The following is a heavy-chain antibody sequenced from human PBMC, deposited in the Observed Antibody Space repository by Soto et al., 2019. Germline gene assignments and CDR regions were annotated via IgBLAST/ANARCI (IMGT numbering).Heavy chain of an antibody. V-gene: IGHV1-18*01. CDR2: ISPFNDNT. CDR1: GYTFSEHG. D-gene: IGHD6-25*01. Sequence: QVYLVQSEPEVKKPGASVKVSCEASGYTFSEHGITWVRQAPGQGLEWMGWISPFNDNTNYAQKFQGRVTMTRDTSTTTATLELKRLTSEDTAVYYCARSGYSWLAYDNGMDVWGQGTTVTVS. CDR3: ARSGYSWLAYDNGMDV. J-gene: IGHJ6*02.